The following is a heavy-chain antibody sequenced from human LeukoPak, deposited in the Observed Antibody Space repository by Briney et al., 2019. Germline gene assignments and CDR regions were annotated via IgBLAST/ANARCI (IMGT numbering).Heavy chain of an antibody. CDR1: GFTFSPSG. CDR2: IATGSSHI. Sequence: PGGSLRISCAASGFTFSPSGMTWVRQAPGKGLEWVSTIATGSSHIFYADSVKGRFTTSRDDAKNLLYLQLHSLRTEDTAIYYCARDGPHWSRDFWGRGTLVTVSS. V-gene: IGHV3-21*06. J-gene: IGHJ4*02. CDR3: ARDGPHWSRDF. D-gene: IGHD2-8*02.